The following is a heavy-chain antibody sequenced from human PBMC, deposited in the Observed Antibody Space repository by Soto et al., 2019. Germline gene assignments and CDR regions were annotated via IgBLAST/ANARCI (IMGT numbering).Heavy chain of an antibody. CDR2: IYHSGST. V-gene: IGHV4-38-2*01. CDR1: GYSISSGYY. D-gene: IGHD3-22*01. Sequence: PSETLSLTCAVSGYSISSGYYWGWIRQPPGKGLEWIGSIYHSGSTYYNPSLKSRVTISVDTSKNQFSLKLSRLRSDDTAVYYCARVSPYYYDSSGYFPWGQGTLVTVSS. CDR3: ARVSPYYYDSSGYFP. J-gene: IGHJ5*02.